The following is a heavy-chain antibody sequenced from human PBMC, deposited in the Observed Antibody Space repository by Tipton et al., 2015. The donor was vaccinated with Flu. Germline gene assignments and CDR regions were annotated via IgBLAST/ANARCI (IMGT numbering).Heavy chain of an antibody. D-gene: IGHD3-10*01. J-gene: IGHJ4*02. CDR1: GFTFSNAW. CDR2: IKSKVDGGTT. V-gene: IGHV3-15*01. CDR3: TTLSLGWFGELLGGY. Sequence: SLRLSCAASGFTFSNAWMSWVRQSPGKGLEWVGRIKSKVDGGTTDYAVPVKGRFTISRDDSKDTLYLQMNSLKTEDTAVYYCTTLSLGWFGELLGGYWGQGTLVTVSS.